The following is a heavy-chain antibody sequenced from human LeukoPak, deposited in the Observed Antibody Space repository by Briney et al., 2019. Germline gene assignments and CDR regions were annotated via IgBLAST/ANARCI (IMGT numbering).Heavy chain of an antibody. V-gene: IGHV4-34*01. D-gene: IGHD2-2*01. CDR3: ATDRTSPRGGMDV. Sequence: PSETLSLTCAVYGGSFIGYYLSWIRQPPAKGLEWIGEINHSGSTNYNPSLKSRVTISVDTSKNQFSLKLSSVTAADTAVYYCATDRTSPRGGMDVWGKGTTVTVSS. J-gene: IGHJ6*04. CDR1: GGSFIGYY. CDR2: INHSGST.